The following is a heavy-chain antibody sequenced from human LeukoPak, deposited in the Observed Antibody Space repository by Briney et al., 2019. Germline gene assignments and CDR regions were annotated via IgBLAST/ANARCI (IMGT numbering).Heavy chain of an antibody. Sequence: GGSLRLSCAASGFTFSNYNMNCVRQAPGKGLEWVSSCSSSSSYIYYADSVKGRFTISRDNAKNSLYLQMNSLRAEDTAVYYCARRYCSSTSCYVNDYWGQGTLVTVSS. J-gene: IGHJ4*02. D-gene: IGHD2-2*01. CDR1: GFTFSNYN. CDR3: ARRYCSSTSCYVNDY. CDR2: CSSSSSYI. V-gene: IGHV3-21*01.